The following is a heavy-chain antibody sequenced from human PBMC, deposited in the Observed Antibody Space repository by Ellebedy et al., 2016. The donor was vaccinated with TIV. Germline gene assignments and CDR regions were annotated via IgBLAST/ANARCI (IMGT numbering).Heavy chain of an antibody. CDR1: GYTFTHYA. Sequence: AASVKVSCKASGYTFTHYAISWVRQATGQGPEWMGWNNPYNGNTTYAQNYQGRVTMTTDSSTRTSYMEFSSLTSDDTAIYYCARHLESRSLRQGGDYWGQGSLVTVSS. V-gene: IGHV1-18*04. CDR2: NNPYNGNT. CDR3: ARHLESRSLRQGGDY. J-gene: IGHJ4*02. D-gene: IGHD3-16*01.